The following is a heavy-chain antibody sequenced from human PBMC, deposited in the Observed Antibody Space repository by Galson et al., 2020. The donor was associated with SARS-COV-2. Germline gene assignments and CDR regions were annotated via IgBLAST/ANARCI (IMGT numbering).Heavy chain of an antibody. CDR3: ARGAETAAGVCDV. CDR1: GGSISTNY. V-gene: IGHV4-59*01. D-gene: IGHD6-13*01. J-gene: IGHJ4*01. Sequence: SQTLSLTRSVSGGSISTNYRSWIRQTPGKRLEWIAYIYYSGSRNYNPSLQSRVTISVDTSKNQFSLNLRSVTAADTAVYYCARGAETAAGVCDVWGHGTLVTGSS. CDR2: IYYSGSR.